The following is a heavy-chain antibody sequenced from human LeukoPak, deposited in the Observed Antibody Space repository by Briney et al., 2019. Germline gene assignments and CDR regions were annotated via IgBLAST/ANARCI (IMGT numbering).Heavy chain of an antibody. D-gene: IGHD6-19*01. CDR1: GYTFTSYG. J-gene: IGHJ4*02. V-gene: IGHV1-18*01. CDR2: SSAYNGNT. CDR3: ARGGNSGWRTPNDDY. Sequence: GSVKVSCKASGYTFTSYGISWVRQAPGQGLEWMGWSSAYNGNTNYAQKLQGRVTMTTDTSTSTAYMELRSLRSDDTAVYYCARGGNSGWRTPNDDYWGQGTLVTVSS.